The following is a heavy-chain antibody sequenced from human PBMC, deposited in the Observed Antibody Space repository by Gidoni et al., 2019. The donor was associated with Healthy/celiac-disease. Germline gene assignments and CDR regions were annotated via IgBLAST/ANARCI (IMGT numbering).Heavy chain of an antibody. CDR2: IYYSGST. D-gene: IGHD6-13*01. CDR3: ARVRIAAAAVIDY. CDR1: GGSNSSGDYY. J-gene: IGHJ4*02. Sequence: QLHLQDSGPGLVKPSQTLSLPFTVPGGSNSSGDYYWSWIRQPPRKGLVWFGYIYYSGSTYYNPSRKSRVTISVDTSKNQFSLKLSSVTAADTAVYYCARVRIAAAAVIDYWGQGTLVTVSS. V-gene: IGHV4-30-4*01.